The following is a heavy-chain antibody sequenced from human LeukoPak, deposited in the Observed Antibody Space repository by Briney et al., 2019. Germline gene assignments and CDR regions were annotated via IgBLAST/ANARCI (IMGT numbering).Heavy chain of an antibody. CDR3: AKERVAVAGPYFDY. Sequence: PGGSLRLSXAASGFTFSSYGMHWVRQAPGKGLEWVAFIRYDGSNKYYADSVKGRFTISRDNSKNTLYLQMNSLRAEDTAVYYCAKERVAVAGPYFDYWGPGTLVTVSS. D-gene: IGHD6-19*01. V-gene: IGHV3-30*02. CDR2: IRYDGSNK. J-gene: IGHJ4*02. CDR1: GFTFSSYG.